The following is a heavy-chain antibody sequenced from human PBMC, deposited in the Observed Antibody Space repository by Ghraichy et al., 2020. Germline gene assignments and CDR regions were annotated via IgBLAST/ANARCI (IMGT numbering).Heavy chain of an antibody. CDR2: IKQDGSEK. D-gene: IGHD3-22*01. CDR1: GFTFSSYW. CDR3: ARDPGYDSTPSRFDY. J-gene: IGHJ4*02. V-gene: IGHV3-7*01. Sequence: LSLTCAASGFTFSSYWISWVRQAPGKGLEWVANIKQDGSEKYYVDSVKGRFTISRDNAKNSLYLQMNSLRAEDTAVYYCARDPGYDSTPSRFDYWGQGTLVTVSS.